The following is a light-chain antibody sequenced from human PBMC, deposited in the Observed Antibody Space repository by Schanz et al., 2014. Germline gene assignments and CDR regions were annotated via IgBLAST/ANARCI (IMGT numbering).Light chain of an antibody. Sequence: QSALTQPPSVSGSPGQSVTISCTGTSSDVGSYNRVSWYQQPPGTAPKLMIYDVSNRPSGVSYRFSGSKSGNTASLTISGLQAEDEADYYCSSYTSSTTLVFGGGTKLTVL. CDR2: DVS. CDR3: SSYTSSTTLV. V-gene: IGLV2-18*02. CDR1: SSDVGSYNR. J-gene: IGLJ3*02.